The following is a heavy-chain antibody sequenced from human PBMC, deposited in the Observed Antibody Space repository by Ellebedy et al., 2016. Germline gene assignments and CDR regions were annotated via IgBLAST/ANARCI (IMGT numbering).Heavy chain of an antibody. CDR3: ARAVVVTAIRYYYYGMDV. Sequence: GESLKISXAASGFTLNTRWMHWVRQAPGKGLVWVSRMNKEGSDTTYADSVKGRFTISRDNAKNSLYLQMNSLRAEDTAVYYCARAVVVTAIRYYYYGMDVWGQGTTVTVSS. V-gene: IGHV3-74*01. J-gene: IGHJ6*02. CDR2: MNKEGSDT. CDR1: GFTLNTRW. D-gene: IGHD2-21*02.